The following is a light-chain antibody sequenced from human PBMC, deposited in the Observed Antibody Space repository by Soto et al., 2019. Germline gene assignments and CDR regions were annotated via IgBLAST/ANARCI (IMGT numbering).Light chain of an antibody. CDR2: DVS. Sequence: QSVLTQPRSVSGSPGQSVTISCTGTSSDVGGYNYVSWYQQHPGKAPKLMIYDVSKRPSGVPDRFSGSKSGSTASLTISGLQAEDEADYYCCSYAGSYTRVFGGGTKLTVL. J-gene: IGLJ3*02. CDR1: SSDVGGYNY. CDR3: CSYAGSYTRV. V-gene: IGLV2-11*01.